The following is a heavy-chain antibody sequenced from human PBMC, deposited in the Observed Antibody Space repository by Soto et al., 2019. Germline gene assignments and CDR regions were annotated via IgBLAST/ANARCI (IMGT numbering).Heavy chain of an antibody. D-gene: IGHD5-18*01. CDR3: ARRDGYSHGYYFVY. CDR1: GYTFTDYH. J-gene: IGHJ4*02. Sequence: ASVQVSRMPSGYTFTDYHIHCVRQAPGQGLEWMGWINPNSGGTNYAQKFQGWVTMTRDTSISTAYMELSRLRSDDTAVYYCARRDGYSHGYYFVYWGQGTLVTVSS. CDR2: INPNSGGT. V-gene: IGHV1-2*04.